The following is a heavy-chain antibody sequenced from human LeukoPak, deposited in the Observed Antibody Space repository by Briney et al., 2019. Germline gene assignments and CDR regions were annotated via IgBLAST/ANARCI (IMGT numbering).Heavy chain of an antibody. CDR2: INPSGGST. CDR1: GYTFTSYY. Sequence: ASVTVSCKASGYTFTSYYMHWVRQAPGQGLEWMGIINPSGGSTSYAQKFQGRVTMTRDTSTSTVYMELSSLRSEDTAVYYCARDLIAAAGTLELDYWGQGTLVTVSS. CDR3: ARDLIAAAGTLELDY. V-gene: IGHV1-46*01. J-gene: IGHJ4*02. D-gene: IGHD6-13*01.